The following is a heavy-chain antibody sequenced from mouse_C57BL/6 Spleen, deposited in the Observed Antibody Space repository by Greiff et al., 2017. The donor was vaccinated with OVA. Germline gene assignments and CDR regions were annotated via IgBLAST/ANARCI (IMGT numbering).Heavy chain of an antibody. CDR2: INPYNGGT. D-gene: IGHD1-1*01. CDR3: ARSGDYYGSSYFDY. Sequence: VQLQQSGPVLVKPGASVKMSCKASGYTFTDYYMNWVKQSHGKSLEWIGVINPYNGGTSYNQKFKGKATLTVDKSSSTAYMELNSLTSEDSAVYYCARSGDYYGSSYFDYWGQGTTLTVSS. J-gene: IGHJ2*01. CDR1: GYTFTDYY. V-gene: IGHV1-19*01.